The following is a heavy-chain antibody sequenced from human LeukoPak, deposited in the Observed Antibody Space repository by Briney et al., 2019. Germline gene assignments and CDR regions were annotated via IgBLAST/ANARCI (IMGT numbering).Heavy chain of an antibody. J-gene: IGHJ4*02. CDR3: ARHASVSGNWPRPLDY. Sequence: SETLSLTCTVSGGSTSSSSYYWGWVRQPPGKGLEWIANIYYSGSTYYSPSLRSRVTISVDTSKNQFSLKLTSVTAADTAVYYCARHASVSGNWPRPLDYWGQGSLVTVSS. CDR1: GGSTSSSSYY. CDR2: IYYSGST. D-gene: IGHD3-3*01. V-gene: IGHV4-39*01.